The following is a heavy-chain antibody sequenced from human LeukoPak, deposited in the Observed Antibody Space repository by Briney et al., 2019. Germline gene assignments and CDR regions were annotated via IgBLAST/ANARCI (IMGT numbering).Heavy chain of an antibody. Sequence: SETLSLTCTVSGGSISSGSYYWSWIRQPAGKGLEWIGRIYTSRSTNYNPSLKSRVTISVDTSKNQFSLKLSSVTAADTAVYYCALLPDYWGQGTLVTVSS. CDR1: GGSISSGSYY. V-gene: IGHV4-61*02. CDR2: IYTSRST. J-gene: IGHJ4*02. D-gene: IGHD3-22*01. CDR3: ALLPDY.